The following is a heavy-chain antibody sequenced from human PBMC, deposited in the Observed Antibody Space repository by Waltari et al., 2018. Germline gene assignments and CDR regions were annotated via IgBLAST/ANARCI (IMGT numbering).Heavy chain of an antibody. D-gene: IGHD3-22*01. CDR2: IYGSSGST. CDR1: GGSFSSYW. V-gene: IGHV4-39*07. Sequence: QVQLQESGPGLVKPSETLSLTCAVSGGSFSSYWWGWIRQPQGKGLEWIGSIYGSSGSTEYNPSLKSRATISRDTSKNQFSLKLSSVTAADTAVYYCARGGSGYYTTYYFDYWGQGVLVTVSS. J-gene: IGHJ4*02. CDR3: ARGGSGYYTTYYFDY.